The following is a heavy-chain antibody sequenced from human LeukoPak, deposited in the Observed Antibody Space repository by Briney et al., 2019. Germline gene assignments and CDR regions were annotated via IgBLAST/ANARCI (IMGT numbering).Heavy chain of an antibody. Sequence: YGPTLANPTQTITLTCSFSGVSICRCGLCVGRNHQPPGKALEWLALIYWDDDKRYSPSLKSRLTITKDTSKNQVVLTMTNMDPVDTATYYCAHSLEVRGVIPFDYWGQGTLVTVSS. D-gene: IGHD3-10*01. V-gene: IGHV2-5*02. CDR2: IYWDDDK. J-gene: IGHJ4*02. CDR1: GVSICRCGLC. CDR3: AHSLEVRGVIPFDY.